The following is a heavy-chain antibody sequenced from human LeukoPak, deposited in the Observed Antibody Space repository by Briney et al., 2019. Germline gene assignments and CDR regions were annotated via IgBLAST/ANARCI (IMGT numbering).Heavy chain of an antibody. CDR1: GGSISSYY. Sequence: SETLSLTCTVSGGSISSYYWSWIRQPAGKGLEWIGRIYTSGSTNYNPSLKSRVTMSVDTSKNQFSLKLSSVTAADTAVYYCARSPVAIDRLRPFDYWGQGTLVTVSS. CDR2: IYTSGST. V-gene: IGHV4-4*07. D-gene: IGHD4-17*01. CDR3: ARSPVAIDRLRPFDY. J-gene: IGHJ4*02.